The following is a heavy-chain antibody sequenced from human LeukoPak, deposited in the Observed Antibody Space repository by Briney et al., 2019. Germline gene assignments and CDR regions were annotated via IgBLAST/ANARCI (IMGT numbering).Heavy chain of an antibody. Sequence: GRSLRLSCAASGFTFSSHAIHWVRQAPGKGLEWVSIISYDGGNKYYADSVKGRFTVSRDNSKNTLYLQINSLSTEDTAVYYCARGGSGSYYYYFYHMDVWGKGTTVTVSS. CDR3: ARGGSGSYYYYFYHMDV. CDR2: ISYDGGNK. V-gene: IGHV3-30*01. J-gene: IGHJ6*03. D-gene: IGHD3-10*01. CDR1: GFTFSSHA.